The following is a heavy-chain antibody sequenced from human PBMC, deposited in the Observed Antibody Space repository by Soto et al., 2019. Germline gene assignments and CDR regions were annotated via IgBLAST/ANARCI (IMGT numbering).Heavy chain of an antibody. J-gene: IGHJ4*02. V-gene: IGHV3-33*01. CDR3: ARRDAWNYGYFDY. D-gene: IGHD1-7*01. CDR1: GFTFSSYG. CDR2: IWYDGSNK. Sequence: PGGSLRLSCAASGFTFSSYGMHWVRQAPGKGLEWVAVIWYDGSNKYYADSVKGRFTISRDNSKNTLYLQMNSLRAEDTAVYYCARRDAWNYGYFDYWGQGTLVTVSS.